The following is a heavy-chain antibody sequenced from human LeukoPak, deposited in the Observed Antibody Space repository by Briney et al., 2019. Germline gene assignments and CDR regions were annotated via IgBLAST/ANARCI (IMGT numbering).Heavy chain of an antibody. J-gene: IGHJ6*03. CDR3: ATGVAGTAYYYYMDV. CDR2: IYYSGST. Sequence: PSETLSLTCTVSGGSISSYYWSWIRQPPGKGLEWIGYIYYSGSTNYNPSLKSRVTISVDTSKNQFSLKLSSVTAADTAVYYCATGVAGTAYYYYMDVWGKGTTVTISS. V-gene: IGHV4-59*01. CDR1: GGSISSYY. D-gene: IGHD6-19*01.